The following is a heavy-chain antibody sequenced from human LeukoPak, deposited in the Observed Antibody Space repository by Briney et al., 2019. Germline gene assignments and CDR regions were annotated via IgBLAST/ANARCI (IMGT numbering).Heavy chain of an antibody. CDR2: ISGSGGST. Sequence: GGSLRFSCAASGFTFSSYAMSWVRQAPGKGLEWVSAISGSGGSTYYADSVKGRFTISRDNSKNTLYLQMNSLRAEDTAVYYCAKDYCSSTSCTIFDYWGQGTLVTVSS. CDR3: AKDYCSSTSCTIFDY. J-gene: IGHJ4*02. D-gene: IGHD2-2*01. CDR1: GFTFSSYA. V-gene: IGHV3-23*01.